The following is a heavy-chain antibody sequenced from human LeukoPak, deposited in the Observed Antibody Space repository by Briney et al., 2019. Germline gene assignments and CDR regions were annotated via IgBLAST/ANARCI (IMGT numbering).Heavy chain of an antibody. V-gene: IGHV4-59*01. Sequence: SETLSLTCTVSGGSISSYYWSWIRQPPGKGLEWIGYIYYSGSTNDNPSLKSRVTISVDTSKNQFSLKLSSVTAAGTAVYYWARGGVVPAAYYYMDVGGKGTTVTVSS. CDR2: IYYSGST. CDR3: ARGGVVPAAYYYMDV. D-gene: IGHD2-2*01. CDR1: GGSISSYY. J-gene: IGHJ6*03.